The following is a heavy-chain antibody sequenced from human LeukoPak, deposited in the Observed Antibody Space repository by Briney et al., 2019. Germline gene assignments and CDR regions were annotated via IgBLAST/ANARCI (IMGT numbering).Heavy chain of an antibody. CDR2: ISTYNGNT. J-gene: IGHJ5*01. Sequence: WASVKVSCKASGYTFSSHGISWVRRAPGQGLEWMGWISTYNGNTNYAQKFKDRVAVTTDAATSTVYMELRSLTSDDTAVYFCARESLGGDTWFDSWGQGTLVTVSS. D-gene: IGHD2-21*01. CDR1: GYTFSSHG. V-gene: IGHV1-18*01. CDR3: ARESLGGDTWFDS.